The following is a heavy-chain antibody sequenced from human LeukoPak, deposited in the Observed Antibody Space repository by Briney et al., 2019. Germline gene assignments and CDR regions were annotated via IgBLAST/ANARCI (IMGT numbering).Heavy chain of an antibody. CDR2: IKSKTDGGTT. CDR1: GFTFSNAW. D-gene: IGHD1-26*01. J-gene: IGHJ4*02. V-gene: IGHV3-15*01. Sequence: PGGSLRLSCAASGFTFSNAWMSWVRQAPVKGLEWVGRIKSKTDGGTTDYAAPVKGRFTISRDDSKNTLYLQMNSLKTEDTAVYYCTTRGGSFSIFDYWGQGTLVTVSS. CDR3: TTRGGSFSIFDY.